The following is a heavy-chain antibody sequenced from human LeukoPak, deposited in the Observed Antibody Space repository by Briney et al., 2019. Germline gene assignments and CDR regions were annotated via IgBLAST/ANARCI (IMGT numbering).Heavy chain of an antibody. CDR2: ISSSSSYI. V-gene: IGHV3-21*01. CDR1: GFTFSSYS. CDR3: ARVRWDYSNYGDFDY. Sequence: PGGSLRLSCAASGFTFSSYSMNWVRQAPGKGLEWVSSISSSSSYIYYGDSVKGRFTISRDNAKNSLYLQMNSLRAEDTAVYYCARVRWDYSNYGDFDYWGQGTLVTVSS. J-gene: IGHJ4*02. D-gene: IGHD4-11*01.